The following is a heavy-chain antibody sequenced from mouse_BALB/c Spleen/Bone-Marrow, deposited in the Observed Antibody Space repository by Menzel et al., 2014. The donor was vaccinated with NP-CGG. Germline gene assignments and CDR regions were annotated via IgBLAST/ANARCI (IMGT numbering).Heavy chain of an antibody. V-gene: IGHV14-3*02. Sequence: EVQLQQSGAELVKPGASVKLSCTASGFNIKDTYMHWVKQRPEQGLEWIGRIDPANGNTKYDPKFQGKATITADTSSNTAYLQLSSLTSEDTAVYYCANYDYGWYFDVWGAAATVTVSS. D-gene: IGHD2-4*01. J-gene: IGHJ1*01. CDR2: IDPANGNT. CDR1: GFNIKDTY. CDR3: ANYDYGWYFDV.